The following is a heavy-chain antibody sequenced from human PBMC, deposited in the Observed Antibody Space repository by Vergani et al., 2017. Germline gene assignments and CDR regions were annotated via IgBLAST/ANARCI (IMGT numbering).Heavy chain of an antibody. V-gene: IGHV1-69*04. CDR2: IIPILGIA. D-gene: IGHD6-13*01. Sequence: QVQLVQSGAEVKKPGASVKVSCKASGGTFSSYAISWVRQAPGQGLEWMGRIIPILGIAKYAQKVQGRVTITADKSTSTAYMELSSLRSEDTAVYYCARDRIAAAVTFAWYFDLWGRGTLVTVSS. CDR1: GGTFSSYA. CDR3: ARDRIAAAVTFAWYFDL. J-gene: IGHJ2*01.